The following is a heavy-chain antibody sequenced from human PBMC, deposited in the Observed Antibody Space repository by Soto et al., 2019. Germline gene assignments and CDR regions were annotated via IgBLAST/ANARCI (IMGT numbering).Heavy chain of an antibody. J-gene: IGHJ6*02. CDR1: GFTFSSYG. V-gene: IGHV3-30*03. CDR2: ISYEGSNK. CDR3: ASMFFRGIQLNYYFYGMDV. D-gene: IGHD5-18*01. Sequence: QVQLVESGGGVVRPGRSLRLSCAASGFTFSSYGMHWVRQAPGKGLDWVAVISYEGSNKYYADSVKGRFTISRDNSKNTLYLQMNSMRAEDTAVYYCASMFFRGIQLNYYFYGMDVGGQGPTVTVSS.